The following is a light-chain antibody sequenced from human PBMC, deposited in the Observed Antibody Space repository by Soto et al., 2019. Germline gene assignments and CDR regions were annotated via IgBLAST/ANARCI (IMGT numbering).Light chain of an antibody. J-gene: IGKJ1*01. CDR2: GAS. Sequence: EIVLTQSPATLSLSPGERATLSCRASQSVSSSYLAWYQQKPGQAPRLLIYGASSRATGIPDRFSGSGSGTDFTLTISRLEPEDFAVYYCQQYGSSLRTFGQGTKVDNK. V-gene: IGKV3-20*01. CDR3: QQYGSSLRT. CDR1: QSVSSSY.